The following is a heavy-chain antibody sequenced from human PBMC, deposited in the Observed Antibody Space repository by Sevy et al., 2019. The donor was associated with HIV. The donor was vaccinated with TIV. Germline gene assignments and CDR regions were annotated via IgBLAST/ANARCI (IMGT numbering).Heavy chain of an antibody. V-gene: IGHV3-7*01. D-gene: IGHD3-22*01. CDR1: GFTFSSYW. J-gene: IGHJ4*02. Sequence: GGSLRLSCAAFGFTFSSYWMTWVRQAPGKGLEWVANIKQDMSEKYYADSVKGRFTISRDNARNSLYLQMESLRAEDTAVDYCARAQQVTMLVVIGGLYFDFWGQGTLVTVSS. CDR2: IKQDMSEK. CDR3: ARAQQVTMLVVIGGLYFDF.